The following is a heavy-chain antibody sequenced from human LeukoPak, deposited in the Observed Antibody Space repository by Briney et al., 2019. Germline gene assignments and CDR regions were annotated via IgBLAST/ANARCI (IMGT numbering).Heavy chain of an antibody. D-gene: IGHD2-15*01. Sequence: SETQSLTCAVYGGSFSGYYWSWIRQPPGKGLEWIGEINHSGSTNYNPSLKSRVTISVDTSKNQLSLKLSSVTAADTAVYYCARLAGGVVVVAATSLTTDVWGQGTTVTVSS. V-gene: IGHV4-34*01. CDR3: ARLAGGVVVVAATSLTTDV. CDR2: INHSGST. J-gene: IGHJ6*02. CDR1: GGSFSGYY.